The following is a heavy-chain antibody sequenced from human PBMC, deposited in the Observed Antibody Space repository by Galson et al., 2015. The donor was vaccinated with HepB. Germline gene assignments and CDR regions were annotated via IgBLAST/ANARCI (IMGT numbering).Heavy chain of an antibody. Sequence: SVKVSCKASGYTFTSYYMHWVRQAPGQGLEWMGIINPSGGSTSYAQKFQGRVTMTRDTSTSTVYMELSSLRSEDTAVYYCARESSDPEDGFDPWGQGTLVTVSS. V-gene: IGHV1-46*01. J-gene: IGHJ5*02. CDR3: ARESSDPEDGFDP. D-gene: IGHD1-14*01. CDR2: INPSGGST. CDR1: GYTFTSYY.